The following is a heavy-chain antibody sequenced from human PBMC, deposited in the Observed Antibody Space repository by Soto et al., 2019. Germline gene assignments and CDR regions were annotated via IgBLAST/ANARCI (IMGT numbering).Heavy chain of an antibody. CDR2: IYHSGST. CDR1: GYSISSGYY. V-gene: IGHV4-38-2*01. Sequence: PSETLSLTCAVSGYSISSGYYWGWIRQPPGKGLEWIGSIYHSGSTYYNPSLKSRVTISVDTSKNQFSLKLSSVTAADTAVYYCASYYYGSGVFLGYYGTDVRGQGTTVTVSS. D-gene: IGHD3-10*01. J-gene: IGHJ6*02. CDR3: ASYYYGSGVFLGYYGTDV.